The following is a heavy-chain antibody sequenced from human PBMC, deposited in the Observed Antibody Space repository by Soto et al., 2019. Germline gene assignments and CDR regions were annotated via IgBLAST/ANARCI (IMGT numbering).Heavy chain of an antibody. Sequence: PGGSLRLSCAASGFTFSSYSMNWVRQAPGKGLEWVSSISSSSSYIYYADSVKGRFTISRDNAKNSLYLQMNSLRAEDTAVYYCARDSSGRDYGDYFDQKDAFDIWGQGTMVTFSS. CDR1: GFTFSSYS. V-gene: IGHV3-21*01. CDR3: ARDSSGRDYGDYFDQKDAFDI. D-gene: IGHD4-17*01. J-gene: IGHJ3*02. CDR2: ISSSSSYI.